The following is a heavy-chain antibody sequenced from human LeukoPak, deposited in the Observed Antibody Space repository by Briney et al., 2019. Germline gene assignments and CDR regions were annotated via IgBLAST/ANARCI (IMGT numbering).Heavy chain of an antibody. D-gene: IGHD2-21*01. J-gene: IGHJ3*02. V-gene: IGHV3-21*01. CDR3: ARKVGIFDAFDI. CDR1: GFTFSSNS. CDR2: ISSSSSYI. Sequence: GGSLRLSCAASGFTFSSNSLNWVRQAPGRGREWVSTISSSSSYIYYADSVKGRFTTSRDNAKNSLYLHMNSLRAEDTAVYYCARKVGIFDAFDIWGQGTLVTVSS.